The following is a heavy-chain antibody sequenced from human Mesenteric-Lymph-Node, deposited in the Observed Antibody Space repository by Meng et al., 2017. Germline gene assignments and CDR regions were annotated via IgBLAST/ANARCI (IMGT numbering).Heavy chain of an antibody. Sequence: ASVKVSCKASGYTFTGYYMHLVRQAPGQGLEWMGIINPSGGSTSYAQKFQGRVTMTRDTSTSTVYMELSSLRSEDTAVYYCARDLTVGATEYYFDYWGQGTLVTVSS. D-gene: IGHD1-26*01. CDR2: INPSGGST. J-gene: IGHJ4*02. CDR3: ARDLTVGATEYYFDY. V-gene: IGHV1-46*01. CDR1: GYTFTGYY.